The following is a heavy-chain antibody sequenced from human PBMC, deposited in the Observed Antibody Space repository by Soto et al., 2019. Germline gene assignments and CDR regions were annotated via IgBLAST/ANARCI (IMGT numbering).Heavy chain of an antibody. CDR3: ARGYYYDSSGYYSGFDY. D-gene: IGHD3-22*01. CDR2: IDPSDSYT. CDR1: GYSFTSYW. Sequence: PGESLKISCKGSGYSFTSYWISWVRQMPGKGLEWMGRIDPSDSYTNYSPSFQGHVTISADKSISTAYLQWSSLKASDTAMYYCARGYYYDSSGYYSGFDYWGQGTLVTVSS. J-gene: IGHJ4*02. V-gene: IGHV5-10-1*01.